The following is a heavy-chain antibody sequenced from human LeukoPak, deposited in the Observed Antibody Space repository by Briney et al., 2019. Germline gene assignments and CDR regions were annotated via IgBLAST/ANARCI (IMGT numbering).Heavy chain of an antibody. V-gene: IGHV4-38-2*02. CDR1: GNSISSGSY. Sequence: PSETLSLTCAVSGNSISSGSYWGWIRQRPGKALEWIGSGYHTGSTFYNPSLKSRVSISVDTAKNQFSLKLSSVTAADTAVYYCARESTSGLPAVGFDFWGQGTLVTVSS. J-gene: IGHJ4*02. CDR2: GYHTGST. D-gene: IGHD3-10*01. CDR3: ARESTSGLPAVGFDF.